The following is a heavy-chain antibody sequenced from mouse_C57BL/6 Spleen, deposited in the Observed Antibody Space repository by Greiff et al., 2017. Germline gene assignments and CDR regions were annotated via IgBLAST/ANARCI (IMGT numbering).Heavy chain of an antibody. V-gene: IGHV1-64*01. CDR2: IHPNSGST. J-gene: IGHJ4*01. CDR3: ARGNSYAMDY. CDR1: GYTFTSYW. D-gene: IGHD2-1*01. Sequence: VKLMESGAELVKPGASVTLSCKASGYTFTSYWLHWVKQRPGQGLAWIGMIHPNSGSTNYNEKFKSKATLTVDKSSSTAYMQLSSLTSEDSAVYYCARGNSYAMDYWGQGTSGTVSS.